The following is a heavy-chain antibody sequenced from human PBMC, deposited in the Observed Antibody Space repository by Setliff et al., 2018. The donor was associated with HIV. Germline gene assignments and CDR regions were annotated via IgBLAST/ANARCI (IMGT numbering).Heavy chain of an antibody. D-gene: IGHD2-8*02. CDR1: GGTFSGHY. CDR2: IHPSGNT. CDR3: ARVSITYWYSIPRDYYYYMDV. Sequence: SETLSLTCAVYGGTFSGHYWSWIRQPPGQGLDWIGEIHPSGNTYYNPSLQSRVTISVDTSKNQFSLKLNSVTAADTAVYYCARVSITYWYSIPRDYYYYMDVWGEGTTVTVSS. J-gene: IGHJ6*03. V-gene: IGHV4-34*01.